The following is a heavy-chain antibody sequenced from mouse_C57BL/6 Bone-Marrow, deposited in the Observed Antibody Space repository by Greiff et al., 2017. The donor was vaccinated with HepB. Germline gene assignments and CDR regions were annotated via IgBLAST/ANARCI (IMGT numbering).Heavy chain of an antibody. CDR1: GFSLTSYG. CDR3: ARPNYYGSSYGWFAY. J-gene: IGHJ3*01. CDR2: IWSGGST. V-gene: IGHV2-2*01. Sequence: VQRVESGPGLVQPSQSLSITCTVSGFSLTSYGVHWVRQSPGKGLEWLGVIWSGGSTDYNAAFISRLSISKDNSKRQVFFKMNSLQADDTSIYYCARPNYYGSSYGWFAYWGQGTLVTVSA. D-gene: IGHD1-1*01.